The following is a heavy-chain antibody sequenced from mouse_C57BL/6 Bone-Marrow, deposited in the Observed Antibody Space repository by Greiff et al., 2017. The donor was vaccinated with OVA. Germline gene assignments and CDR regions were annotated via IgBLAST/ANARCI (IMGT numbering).Heavy chain of an antibody. V-gene: IGHV10-1*01. J-gene: IGHJ1*03. CDR1: GFSFNTYA. D-gene: IGHD4-1*01. CDR2: IRSKSNNYAT. CDR3: VGSGWYFGV. Sequence: EVKLVESGGGLVQPKGSLKLSCAASGFSFNTYAMNWVRQAPGKGLEWVARIRSKSNNYATYYADSVKDRFTISRDDSESMLYLQMNNLKTEDTAMYYCVGSGWYFGVWGTGTTVTVSS.